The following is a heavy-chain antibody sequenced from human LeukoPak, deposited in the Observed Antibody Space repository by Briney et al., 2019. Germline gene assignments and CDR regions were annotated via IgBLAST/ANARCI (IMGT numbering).Heavy chain of an antibody. J-gene: IGHJ4*02. CDR2: IIPIFGTA. Sequence: ASVKVSCKTSGGTFSSHVISWVRQAPGQGLEWMGGIIPIFGTANYAQKFQGRVTITADKFTNKVYMELSSLRSDDTAIYFCARVNGYCSGISCFLDYWGQGTLVTVSS. CDR1: GGTFSSHV. V-gene: IGHV1-69*06. D-gene: IGHD2-2*01. CDR3: ARVNGYCSGISCFLDY.